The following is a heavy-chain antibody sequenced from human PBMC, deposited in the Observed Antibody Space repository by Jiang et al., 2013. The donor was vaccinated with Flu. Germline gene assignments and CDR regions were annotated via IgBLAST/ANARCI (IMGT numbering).Heavy chain of an antibody. CDR3: AKDTVWDYYYYGMDV. V-gene: IGHV3-23*01. J-gene: IGHJ6*02. CDR2: ISGSGGST. D-gene: IGHD4-17*01. CDR1: SYA. Sequence: SYAMSWVRQAPGKGLEWVSHISGSGGSTYYADSVKGRFTISRDNSKNTLYLQMNSLRAEDTAVYYCAKDTVWDYYYYGMDVWGQGTTVTVSS.